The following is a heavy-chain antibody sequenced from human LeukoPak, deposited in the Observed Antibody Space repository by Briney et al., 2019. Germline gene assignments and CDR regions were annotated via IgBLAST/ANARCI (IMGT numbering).Heavy chain of an antibody. V-gene: IGHV4-4*09. J-gene: IGHJ6*03. CDR2: IYNSGGT. CDR3: ARRHHYYYYMGV. CDR1: GGPVSSYY. Sequence: SETLSLTCTVSGGPVSSYYWSWIRQPPEKGLEWIGYIYNSGGTNYNPSLNSRVTISVDTSKNQFSLTLSSVTAADTAVYYCARRHHYYYYMGVWGKGTTVTVSS.